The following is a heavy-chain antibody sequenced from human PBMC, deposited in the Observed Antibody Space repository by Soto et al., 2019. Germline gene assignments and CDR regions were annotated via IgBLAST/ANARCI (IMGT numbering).Heavy chain of an antibody. D-gene: IGHD6-13*01. Sequence: SVKVSCKASGGTFSSYRINWVRQAPGQGLEWVGGIVPIYRTADYAQKFQGRVTITAGESARTAYMELRSLKSQDTAVYYCARDSGAKLSSSWGQGTLVTVSS. CDR3: ARDSGAKLSSS. CDR1: GGTFSSYR. J-gene: IGHJ4*02. V-gene: IGHV1-69*13. CDR2: IVPIYRTA.